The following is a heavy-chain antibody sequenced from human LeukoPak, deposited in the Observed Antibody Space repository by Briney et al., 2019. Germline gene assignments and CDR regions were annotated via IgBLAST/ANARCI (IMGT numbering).Heavy chain of an antibody. J-gene: IGHJ6*02. Sequence: SETLSLTCAVYGGSFSGYYWSWIRQPAGKGLEWIGRIYTSGSTNYNPSLKSRVTMSVDTSKNQFSLKLSSVTAADTAVYYCARGPIDGSYYYYGMDVWGQGTTVTVSS. V-gene: IGHV4-59*10. D-gene: IGHD2-15*01. CDR3: ARGPIDGSYYYYGMDV. CDR1: GGSFSGYY. CDR2: IYTSGST.